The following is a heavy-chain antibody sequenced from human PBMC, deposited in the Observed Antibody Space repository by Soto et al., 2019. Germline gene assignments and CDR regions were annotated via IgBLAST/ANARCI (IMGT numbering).Heavy chain of an antibody. V-gene: IGHV3-74*01. CDR2: IDNAGTDS. CDR3: ARGWFGPDV. CDR1: GFTFGGRS. D-gene: IGHD3-10*01. J-gene: IGHJ6*04. Sequence: EVQLVESGGGLVQPGGSLRLSCAASGFTFGGRSLHWVRQAPGKGRVWVSGIDNAGTDSTYADSVRGRFTSSRDNAKNTLYLQMNSLRVEDTAVYYCARGWFGPDVWGKGTTVTVSS.